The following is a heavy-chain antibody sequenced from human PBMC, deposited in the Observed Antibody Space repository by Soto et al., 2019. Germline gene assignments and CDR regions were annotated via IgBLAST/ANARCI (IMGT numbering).Heavy chain of an antibody. CDR3: ARESPLYSRSSAVYGMDL. CDR2: TYYRSKWYN. Sequence: SQTLSLTCAISGDSVSSNSAAWNWIRQSPSRGLEWLGRTYYRSKWYNDYAVSVKSRITINPDTSKNQFSLQLNSVTPEDTAVYYCARESPLYSRSSAVYGMDLWGQGTTVTVSS. D-gene: IGHD6-6*01. CDR1: GDSVSSNSAA. V-gene: IGHV6-1*01. J-gene: IGHJ6*02.